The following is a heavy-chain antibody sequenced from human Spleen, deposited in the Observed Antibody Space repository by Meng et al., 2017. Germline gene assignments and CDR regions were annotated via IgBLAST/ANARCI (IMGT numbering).Heavy chain of an antibody. CDR2: ISSGSVSK. D-gene: IGHD3-22*01. CDR1: GITFTTHP. J-gene: IGHJ6*02. V-gene: IGHV3-21*01. CDR3: ARSGYTDYDSEMYGMAV. Sequence: GGSLRLSCAASGITFTTHPMNWVRQAPGKGLEWVSSISSGSVSKYYADSVKGRFTISRDNTGNSLYLQMNSLRAEDTAVYYCARSGYTDYDSEMYGMAVWGQGTMVTVSS.